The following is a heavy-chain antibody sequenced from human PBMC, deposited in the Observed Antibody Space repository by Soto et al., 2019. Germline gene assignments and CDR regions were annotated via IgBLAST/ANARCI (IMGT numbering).Heavy chain of an antibody. J-gene: IGHJ3*02. Sequence: LSLTCAASGFTFSNAWMSWVRQAPGKGLEWVGRIKSKTDGGTTDYAAPVKGRFTISRDDSKNTLYLQMNSLKTEDTAVYYCTTDVITGDAFDIWGQGTMVTVSS. D-gene: IGHD1-20*01. CDR3: TTDVITGDAFDI. CDR1: GFTFSNAW. CDR2: IKSKTDGGTT. V-gene: IGHV3-15*01.